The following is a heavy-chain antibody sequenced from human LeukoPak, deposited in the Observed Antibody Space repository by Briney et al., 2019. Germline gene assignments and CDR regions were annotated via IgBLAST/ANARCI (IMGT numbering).Heavy chain of an antibody. Sequence: GGSLRLSCAASGFSFNDCTMNWVRQAPGKGLEWVAVISNDGTTYYIDSVKGRFTISRDNSKNTLYLQMNGLRAEDTAVYFRAKRVINNPFDNWGQGTLVTVSS. J-gene: IGHJ4*02. CDR3: AKRVINNPFDN. CDR2: ISNDGTT. D-gene: IGHD2/OR15-2a*01. V-gene: IGHV3-23*01. CDR1: GFSFNDCT.